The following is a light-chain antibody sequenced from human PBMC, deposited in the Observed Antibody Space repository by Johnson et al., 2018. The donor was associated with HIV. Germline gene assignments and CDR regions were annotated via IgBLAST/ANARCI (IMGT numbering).Light chain of an antibody. CDR2: DTN. Sequence: QSVLTQPPSVSAAPGQKVTISCSGSTSNIGSNYVSWYQQLPGTAPKLLIYDTNKRPSGIPDRFSGSKSGTSATLGITGLQAGDEADYYCGTWDSSLSVYVFGTGTKVSVL. J-gene: IGLJ1*01. CDR1: TSNIGSNY. V-gene: IGLV1-51*01. CDR3: GTWDSSLSVYV.